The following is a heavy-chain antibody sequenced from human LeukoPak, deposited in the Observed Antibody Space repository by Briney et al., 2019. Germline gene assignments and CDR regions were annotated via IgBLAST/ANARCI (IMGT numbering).Heavy chain of an antibody. V-gene: IGHV1-8*01. CDR2: MNPNSGNT. D-gene: IGHD2-15*01. CDR1: GYTFTSYD. Sequence: ASVKVSCKASGYTFTSYDINWVRQATGQGLEWVGWMNPNSGNTGYAQNLQGRVTMTRDTSTTTVYMEMRSLTSEDTAVYYCAREAIAEGKNFDFWGQGTLVTVSS. J-gene: IGHJ4*02. CDR3: AREAIAEGKNFDF.